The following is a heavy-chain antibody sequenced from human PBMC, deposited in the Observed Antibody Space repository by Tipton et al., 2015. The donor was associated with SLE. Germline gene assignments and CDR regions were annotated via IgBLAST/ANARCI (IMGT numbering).Heavy chain of an antibody. Sequence: GSLRLSCAASGFAVSSNYMSWVRQAPGKGLEWVSVIYSGGSTYYADSVKGRFTISRDNSKNTLYLQMNSLRAEDTAVYYCASSLLTVFAGFDYWGQGTLVTVSS. CDR2: IYSGGST. CDR1: GFAVSSNY. CDR3: ASSLLTVFAGFDY. J-gene: IGHJ4*02. V-gene: IGHV3-66*02. D-gene: IGHD3-3*01.